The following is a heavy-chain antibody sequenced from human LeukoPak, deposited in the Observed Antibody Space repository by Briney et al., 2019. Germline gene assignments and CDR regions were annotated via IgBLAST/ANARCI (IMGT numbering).Heavy chain of an antibody. Sequence: ASVKVSCKASGYAFTNYDVGWLRLAPGQGLQWLGWISTFNGNTNYAQIVQDRVTMTTDTSTNTAYLELRSLRSDDTAVYYCARRHPMGNGYFDHWGQGTLVTVSS. J-gene: IGHJ4*02. D-gene: IGHD1-1*01. V-gene: IGHV1-18*01. CDR3: ARRHPMGNGYFDH. CDR2: ISTFNGNT. CDR1: GYAFTNYD.